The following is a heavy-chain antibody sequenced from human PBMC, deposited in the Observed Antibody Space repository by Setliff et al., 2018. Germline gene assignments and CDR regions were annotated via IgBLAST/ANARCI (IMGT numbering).Heavy chain of an antibody. CDR2: ISAYTGNT. Sequence: ASVKVSCKASGYSFSSNAFHWVRQAPGQGLEWMGWISAYTGNTNYAQKLQGRVTMTTDASASTAYMELRGLTSDDTAVYYCSRLVRYCSRTTCQTASGAEVWGQGTLVTVSS. CDR1: GYSFSSNA. J-gene: IGHJ4*02. CDR3: SRLVRYCSRTTCQTASGAEV. D-gene: IGHD2-2*01. V-gene: IGHV1-18*01.